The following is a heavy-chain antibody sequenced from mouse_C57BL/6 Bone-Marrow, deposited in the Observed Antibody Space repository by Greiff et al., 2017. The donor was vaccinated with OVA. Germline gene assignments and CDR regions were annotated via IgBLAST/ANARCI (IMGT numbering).Heavy chain of an antibody. CDR3: ARRGYYGNSWIAY. Sequence: LQESGAELARPGASVKLSCKASGYTFTSYGISWVKQRTGQGLEWIGEIYPRSGNTYYNEKFKGKATLTADKSSSTAYMELRSLTSEDSAVDSCARRGYYGNSWIAYWGQGTLVTGSA. CDR1: GYTFTSYG. V-gene: IGHV1-81*01. D-gene: IGHD2-1*01. CDR2: IYPRSGNT. J-gene: IGHJ3*01.